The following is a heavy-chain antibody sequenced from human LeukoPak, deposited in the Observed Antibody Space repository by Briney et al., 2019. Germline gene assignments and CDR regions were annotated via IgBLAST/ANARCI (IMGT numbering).Heavy chain of an antibody. V-gene: IGHV3-7*01. D-gene: IGHD5-18*01. J-gene: IGHJ4*02. CDR2: IKEDGREI. Sequence: GRSLTLSCTASGFTLSSYWMSWVRQAPGKGLEWVANIKEDGREIYYVDSVKGRFTISRDNAKNSLYLQMNSLRAEDTAIYYCARDWNSYGKVFDYWGQGTLVTVSS. CDR3: ARDWNSYGKVFDY. CDR1: GFTLSSYW.